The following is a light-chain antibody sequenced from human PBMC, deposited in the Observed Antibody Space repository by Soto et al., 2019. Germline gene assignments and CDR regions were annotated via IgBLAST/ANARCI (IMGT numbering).Light chain of an antibody. J-gene: IGLJ2*01. V-gene: IGLV2-14*01. Sequence: QSVLTQPASVSGSPGQSITISCTGTSSDVGGFNYVSWYQHHPGKAPKLMIYEVSNRPSGVSNRFSGSKSGNTASLTVSGLQAEDEADYYCSSYGGRNNLLFGGGTKLTVL. CDR2: EVS. CDR1: SSDVGGFNY. CDR3: SSYGGRNNLL.